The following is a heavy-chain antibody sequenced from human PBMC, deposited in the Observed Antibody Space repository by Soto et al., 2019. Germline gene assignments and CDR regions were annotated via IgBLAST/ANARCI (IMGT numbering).Heavy chain of an antibody. Sequence: QLQLQESGPGLVKPSETLSLTCTVSGGSISSSSYYWGWIRQPPGKGLEWIGCIYYSGSTYYNPALKGRVTISVDTSKNQFSLKLSSVTAADTAVYYCARHQSHSSSYVDPWGQGTLVTVSS. V-gene: IGHV4-39*01. J-gene: IGHJ5*02. CDR3: ARHQSHSSSYVDP. CDR1: GGSISSSSYY. CDR2: IYYSGST. D-gene: IGHD6-13*01.